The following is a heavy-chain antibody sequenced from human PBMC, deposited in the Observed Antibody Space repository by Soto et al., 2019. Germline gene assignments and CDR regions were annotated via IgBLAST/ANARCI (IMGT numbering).Heavy chain of an antibody. D-gene: IGHD3-22*01. J-gene: IGHJ6*02. CDR2: INPNSGGT. CDR3: ARDVDDSSGYPDTWGPYYYYGMDV. V-gene: IGHV1-2*02. CDR1: GYTFTGYY. Sequence: VASVMVSCKASGYTFTGYYMHWVRQAPGQGLEWMGWINPNSGGTNYAQKFQGRVTMTRDTSISTAYMELSRLRSDDTAVYYCARDVDDSSGYPDTWGPYYYYGMDVWGQGTTVTV.